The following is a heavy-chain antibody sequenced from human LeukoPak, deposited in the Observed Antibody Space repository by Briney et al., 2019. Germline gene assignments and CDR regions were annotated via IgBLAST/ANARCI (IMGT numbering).Heavy chain of an antibody. V-gene: IGHV4-39*07. Sequence: PSETLSLTCTVSGGSISSSSYYWGWIRQPPGKGLGWIGSIYYSGSTYYNPSLKSRVTISVDTSKNQFSLKLSSVTAADTAVYYCARAEYSSSSNWFDPWGQGTLVTVSS. CDR3: ARAEYSSSSNWFDP. J-gene: IGHJ5*02. D-gene: IGHD6-6*01. CDR2: IYYSGST. CDR1: GGSISSSSYY.